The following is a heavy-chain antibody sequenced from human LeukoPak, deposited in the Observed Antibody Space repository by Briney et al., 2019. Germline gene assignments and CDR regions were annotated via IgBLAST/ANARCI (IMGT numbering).Heavy chain of an antibody. J-gene: IGHJ4*02. CDR2: IKQDGSEK. D-gene: IGHD6-19*01. CDR3: VSSGWSFDY. CDR1: GFTFSNYW. V-gene: IGHV3-7*01. Sequence: PGGSLRLSCTASGFTFSNYWIHWVRQPPGKGLEWVANIKQDGSEKYYVDSVKGRFTISRDNAKNSLYLQMNSLRAEDTAVYYCVSSGWSFDYWGQGTLVTVSS.